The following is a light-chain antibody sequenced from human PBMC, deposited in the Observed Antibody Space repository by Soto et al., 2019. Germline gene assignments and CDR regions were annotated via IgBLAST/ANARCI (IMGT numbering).Light chain of an antibody. V-gene: IGLV4-69*01. CDR1: SGHSSYA. J-gene: IGLJ3*02. CDR3: QTWGTGIQV. Sequence: QPVLTQSPSASASLGASVKLTCTLSSGHSSYAIAWHQQQPEKGPRYLMKLNSDGSHSKGDGIPDRFSGSSSGAERYLTISSLQSEDDDDYDCQTWGTGIQVFGGGTKLTVL. CDR2: LNSDGSH.